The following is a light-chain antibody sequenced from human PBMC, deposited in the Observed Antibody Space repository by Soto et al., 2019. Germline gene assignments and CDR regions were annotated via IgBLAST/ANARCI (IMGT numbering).Light chain of an antibody. Sequence: EIVLTQSPATLSVPPGERATLSCRASQSVSSDLAWYHQKPGQAPRLLIYGASTRATGIPARFSGSGSGTDFTLTISSLQSEDFVVYYCQQYNNWPPITFGQGTRLEI. J-gene: IGKJ5*01. CDR2: GAS. CDR1: QSVSSD. V-gene: IGKV3-15*01. CDR3: QQYNNWPPIT.